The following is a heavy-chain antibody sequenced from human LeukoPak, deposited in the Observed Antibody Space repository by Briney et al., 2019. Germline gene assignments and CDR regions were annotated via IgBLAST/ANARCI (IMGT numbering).Heavy chain of an antibody. D-gene: IGHD3-22*01. Sequence: GESLKISCKASGYRFTTDYIGWVRQLPGKGLEWMGIIYPDDSETNYSPSFQGQVSMSVDKSITTAYLQWSSLKASDTAIYYCARQAYGSHFDAFDIWGQGTMVAVSS. CDR2: IYPDDSET. V-gene: IGHV5-51*01. J-gene: IGHJ3*02. CDR1: GYRFTTDY. CDR3: ARQAYGSHFDAFDI.